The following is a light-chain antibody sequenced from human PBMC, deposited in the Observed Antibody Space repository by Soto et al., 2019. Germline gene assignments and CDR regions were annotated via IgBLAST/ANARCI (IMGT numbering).Light chain of an antibody. CDR3: QQYDISPWT. J-gene: IGKJ1*01. V-gene: IGKV3-20*01. CDR1: QSVSSIY. Sequence: EIVLTQSPGTLSLSPGERATLSCRASQSVSSIYLAWYQQKPGQAPRLLIYGASSRATGIPDRVSGSGSGTDFTLTISRLEPEDFAVYYCQQYDISPWTCGQGTKVEIK. CDR2: GAS.